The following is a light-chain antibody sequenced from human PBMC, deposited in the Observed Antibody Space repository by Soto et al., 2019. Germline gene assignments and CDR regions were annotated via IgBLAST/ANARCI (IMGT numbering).Light chain of an antibody. CDR3: QSYDSSLSAFYV. Sequence: QSVLTQPPSVSGAPGQRVTISCTGSSSNIGAGYDVHWYQQLPGTAPKHLIYGNSNRPSGDPDRFYGYKSGTSASMAINKLQAEDEADYYCQSYDSSLSAFYVFGPGTKVTVL. CDR1: SSNIGAGYD. J-gene: IGLJ1*01. V-gene: IGLV1-40*01. CDR2: GNS.